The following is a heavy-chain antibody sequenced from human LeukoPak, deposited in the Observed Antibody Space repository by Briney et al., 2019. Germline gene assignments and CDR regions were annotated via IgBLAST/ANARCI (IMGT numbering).Heavy chain of an antibody. CDR3: ARDLHYNSSGYYEGDAFDI. CDR2: ISAYHGNT. Sequence: PGAAVKVSCKASGYTFTRYGISWVRQAPGQGLEGMGWISAYHGNTNYAQKPQGRVTMSTDTYTSTAYMELMSLRSDDTAVYYCARDLHYNSSGYYEGDAFDIWGQGTMVTVSS. J-gene: IGHJ3*02. CDR1: GYTFTRYG. D-gene: IGHD3-22*01. V-gene: IGHV1-18*01.